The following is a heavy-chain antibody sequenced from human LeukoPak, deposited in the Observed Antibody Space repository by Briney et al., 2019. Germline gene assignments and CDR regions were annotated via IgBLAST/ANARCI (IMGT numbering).Heavy chain of an antibody. CDR3: ARVQGYRKGSRRFYFDY. V-gene: IGHV4-59*08. CDR2: IYYSGST. CDR1: GGSISSYY. D-gene: IGHD6-13*01. J-gene: IGHJ4*02. Sequence: PSETLSLTCTVSGGSISSYYWSWIRQPPGKGLEWIGYIYYSGSTNYNPSLKSRVTISVDTSKNQFSLKLSSVTAADTAVYYCARVQGYRKGSRRFYFDYWGQGTLVTVSS.